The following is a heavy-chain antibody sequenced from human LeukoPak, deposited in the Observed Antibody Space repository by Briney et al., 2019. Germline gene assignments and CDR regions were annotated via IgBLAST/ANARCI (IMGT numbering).Heavy chain of an antibody. CDR3: ASPGFYDSSGNGEGY. CDR1: GGTFSSYT. CDR2: IIPILGIA. D-gene: IGHD3-22*01. J-gene: IGHJ4*02. Sequence: ASVKVSCKASGGTFSSYTISWVRRAPGQGLEWMGRIIPILGIANYAQKFQGRVTITADKSTSTAYMELSSLRSEDTAVYYCASPGFYDSSGNGEGYWGQGTLVTVSS. V-gene: IGHV1-69*02.